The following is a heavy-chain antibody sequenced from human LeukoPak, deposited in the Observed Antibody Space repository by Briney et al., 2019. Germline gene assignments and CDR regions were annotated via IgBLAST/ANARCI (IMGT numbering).Heavy chain of an antibody. Sequence: GGSLTLSCAASGFTFSSYSMNWVRQAPGKGLEWVSSISSSSYIYYADSVKGRFTISRDNAKNSLFLQMNSLRGEDTAVYYCARGGAARPDYWGQGTLVTVSS. V-gene: IGHV3-21*01. D-gene: IGHD6-6*01. CDR1: GFTFSSYS. CDR2: ISSSSYI. CDR3: ARGGAARPDY. J-gene: IGHJ4*02.